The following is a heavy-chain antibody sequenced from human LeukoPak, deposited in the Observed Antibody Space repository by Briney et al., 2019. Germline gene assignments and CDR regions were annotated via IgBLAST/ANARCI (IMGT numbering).Heavy chain of an antibody. CDR3: ARPGGNDAFDI. CDR1: GYTFTSCY. CDR2: INPSGGST. J-gene: IGHJ3*02. V-gene: IGHV1-46*01. D-gene: IGHD4-23*01. Sequence: ASVKVSCKASGYTFTSCYMHWVRQAPGQGLEWMGIINPSGGSTSYAQKFQGRVTMTRDMSTSTVYMGLSSLRSEDTAVYYCARPGGNDAFDIWGQGTMVTVSS.